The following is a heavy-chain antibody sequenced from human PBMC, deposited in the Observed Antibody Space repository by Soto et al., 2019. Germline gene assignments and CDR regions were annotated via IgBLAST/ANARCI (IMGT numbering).Heavy chain of an antibody. CDR1: GFTFSNYA. D-gene: IGHD6-6*01. CDR3: ARISSTSSTTS. Sequence: RGSLRLSCTASGFTFSNYAFNWVRQAPGKGLEWVSAISGDGATTFYADSVRGRFTFSRDNSKNTLYLQMNSLRAEDTAVYYCARISSTSSTTSWGQGTLVTVSS. J-gene: IGHJ5*02. V-gene: IGHV3-23*01. CDR2: ISGDGATT.